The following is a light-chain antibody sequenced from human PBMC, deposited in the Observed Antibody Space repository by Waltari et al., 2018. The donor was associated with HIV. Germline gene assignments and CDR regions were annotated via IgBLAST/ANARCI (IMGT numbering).Light chain of an antibody. J-gene: IGLJ2*01. V-gene: IGLV2-14*01. Sequence: QSALTQPASVSGSPGQSITISCTGTSSDIGLSNYVSWYQQHPGKAPKLMIYEVTDRPSGVSNRFSGSKSGNTASLTISGLQAEDEADYYCSSYTSSSALVFGGGTKLTVL. CDR1: SSDIGLSNY. CDR3: SSYTSSSALV. CDR2: EVT.